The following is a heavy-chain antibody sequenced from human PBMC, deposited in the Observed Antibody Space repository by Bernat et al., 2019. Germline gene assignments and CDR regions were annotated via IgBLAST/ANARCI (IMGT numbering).Heavy chain of an antibody. V-gene: IGHV3-30-3*01. CDR3: ARVLYKWNLGDAFDI. J-gene: IGHJ3*02. CDR2: TSYDGGNK. CDR1: GFTFSSYS. Sequence: QVQLLESGGGVVQPGRSLRLSCAVSGFTFSSYSIHWVRQAPGEGLEWVAVTSYDGGNKYYADSVKGRFTLSRDNSKNTLYMQMNSLTPEDTAVYYCARVLYKWNLGDAFDIWGQGTMVTVSS. D-gene: IGHD1-7*01.